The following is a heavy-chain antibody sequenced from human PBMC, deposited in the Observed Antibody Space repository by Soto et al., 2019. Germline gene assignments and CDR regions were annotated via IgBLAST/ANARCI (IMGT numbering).Heavy chain of an antibody. Sequence: GASVKVSCKASGYTFTSYYMHWVRQAPGQGLEWMGIINPSGGSTSYAQKFQGRVTMTRDTSTSTVYMELSSLRSEDTAVYCCAREDRDRETGLVPAAIDGMDVWGQGTTVTVSS. D-gene: IGHD2-2*01. CDR1: GYTFTSYY. CDR2: INPSGGST. CDR3: AREDRDRETGLVPAAIDGMDV. V-gene: IGHV1-46*01. J-gene: IGHJ6*02.